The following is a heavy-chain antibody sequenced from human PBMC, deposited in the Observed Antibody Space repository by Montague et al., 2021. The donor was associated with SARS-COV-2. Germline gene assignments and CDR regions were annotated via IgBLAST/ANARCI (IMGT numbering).Heavy chain of an antibody. V-gene: IGHV6-1*01. D-gene: IGHD3-9*01. CDR3: ARDLKPPGDILTGYLPYYYYMDV. J-gene: IGHJ6*03. Sequence: CAISGDSVSSNRAAWNWIRQSPSRGLEWLGRTYYGSKWYNDYAVSVESRITINPDTSKNQFSPQLNSVTPEDTTVYYCARDLKPPGDILTGYLPYYYYMDVWGKGTTVTASS. CDR2: TYYGSKWYN. CDR1: GDSVSSNRAA.